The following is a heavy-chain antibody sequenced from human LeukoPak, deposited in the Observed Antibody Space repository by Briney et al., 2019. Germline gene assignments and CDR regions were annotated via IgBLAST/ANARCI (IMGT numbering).Heavy chain of an antibody. CDR3: ARADCGSSCCYELDY. V-gene: IGHV1-69*05. CDR1: GGTFSSYA. D-gene: IGHD2-2*01. J-gene: IGHJ4*02. CDR2: IIPIFGTA. Sequence: GASVKVSCKASGGTFSSYAISWVRQAPGQGLEWMGGIIPIFGTANYAQKFQGRVTITTDGSTSTAYIELSGLRSEDTAVYYCARADCGSSCCYELDYWGQGTLVTVSS.